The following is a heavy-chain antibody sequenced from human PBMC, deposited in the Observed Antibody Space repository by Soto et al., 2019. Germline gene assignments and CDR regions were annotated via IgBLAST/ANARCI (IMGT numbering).Heavy chain of an antibody. CDR2: IYWDDDD. CDR3: VHRLVAHCIGDCSLSDY. D-gene: IGHD2-21*02. CDR1: GFSLTNIGVG. V-gene: IGHV2-5*02. Sequence: QITLKESGPTVVRPTQTLTLTCTFSGFSLTNIGVGVGWIRQPPGKAPEWLALIYWDDDDFYSPSLKSRLTITKDTSKDQVYLTMSNMDPGDTATYYCVHRLVAHCIGDCSLSDYWGQGTLVTVSS. J-gene: IGHJ4*02.